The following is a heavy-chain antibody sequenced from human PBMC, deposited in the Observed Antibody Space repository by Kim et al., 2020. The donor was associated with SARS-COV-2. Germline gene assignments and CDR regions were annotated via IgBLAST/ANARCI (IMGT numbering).Heavy chain of an antibody. CDR1: GGSISSYY. CDR2: IYYSGST. J-gene: IGHJ5*02. Sequence: SANLYLTCTVSGGSISSYYWSWIRQPPGKGLEWIGYIYYSGSTKYNPSLKSRVTISVDTSKNQFSLKLSSVTAADTAVYYCARQKDLVPAAMSMGFDPWG. CDR3: ARQKDLVPAAMSMGFDP. V-gene: IGHV4-59*08. D-gene: IGHD2-2*01.